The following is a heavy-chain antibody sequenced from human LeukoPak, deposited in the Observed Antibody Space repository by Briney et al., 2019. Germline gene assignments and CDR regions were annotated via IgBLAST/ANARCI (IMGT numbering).Heavy chain of an antibody. Sequence: GGSLRLSCAASGFTFSSYAMHWVRQAPGKGLEWVAVISYDGSDKYYADSVKGRFTISRDNSKNTLYLQMNSLRAEDTAVYYCARRYCSSTSCPPRAGMDVWGQGTTVTVSS. D-gene: IGHD2-2*01. CDR3: ARRYCSSTSCPPRAGMDV. CDR1: GFTFSSYA. V-gene: IGHV3-30-3*01. CDR2: ISYDGSDK. J-gene: IGHJ6*02.